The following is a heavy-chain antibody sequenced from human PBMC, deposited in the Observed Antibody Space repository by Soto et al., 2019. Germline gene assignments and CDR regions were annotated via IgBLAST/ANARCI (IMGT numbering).Heavy chain of an antibody. D-gene: IGHD3-10*01. Sequence: PSETLSLTCTVAGGSITIGGYCWSWIRQPPGQGLEWIGYICHSGNTYYNPSLKSRVTTSLDRSKNQFSLNLSSVTAADTAVYYCARVWFGESSWFDPWGQRTLVTVSS. CDR1: GGSITIGGYC. J-gene: IGHJ5*02. CDR2: ICHSGNT. V-gene: IGHV4-30-2*01. CDR3: ARVWFGESSWFDP.